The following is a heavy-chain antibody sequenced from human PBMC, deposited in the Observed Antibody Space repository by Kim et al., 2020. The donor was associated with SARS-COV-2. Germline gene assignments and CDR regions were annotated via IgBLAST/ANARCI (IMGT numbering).Heavy chain of an antibody. CDR3: ARLPPLGWTDAFDV. V-gene: IGHV5-51*01. J-gene: IGHJ3*01. D-gene: IGHD7-27*01. Sequence: GESLKISCKGSGYRFTSYWIGWVRQMPGKGLEWTAIIFPGDSDSDIKYSPSFQGQVTISADKSTNTAYLQWKSLKASDIGIYYCARLPPLGWTDAFDVWGQGPGVAVSS. CDR1: GYRFTSYW. CDR2: IFPGDSDSDI.